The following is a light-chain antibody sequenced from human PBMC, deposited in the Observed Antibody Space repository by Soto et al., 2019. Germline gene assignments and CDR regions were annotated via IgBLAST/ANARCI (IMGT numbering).Light chain of an antibody. Sequence: QSALTQPASVSGSPGQSITISCTGTSSDVGYYNYVSWYQQHPGKAPKLMLYEARNRPSGVSNRFSGSKSANTASLTISGLQAEDEAVYYCSSYTRSSTVIFGGGTTLTVL. CDR3: SSYTRSSTVI. J-gene: IGLJ2*01. CDR1: SSDVGYYNY. CDR2: EAR. V-gene: IGLV2-14*01.